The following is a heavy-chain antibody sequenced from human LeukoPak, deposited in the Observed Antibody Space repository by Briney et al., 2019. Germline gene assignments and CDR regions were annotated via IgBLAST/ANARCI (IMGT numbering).Heavy chain of an antibody. Sequence: GGSLRLSCAASGFXFSRSPIHWVRQAPGKGLEYVSAISSDGVSTYYGASVKGRFTISRDNSKNALYLQMSSLRVEDTALYYCGKETAFYDHWGPGTLVTVSS. CDR1: GFXFSRSP. D-gene: IGHD2/OR15-2a*01. CDR3: GKETAFYDH. J-gene: IGHJ4*02. CDR2: ISSDGVST. V-gene: IGHV3-64D*06.